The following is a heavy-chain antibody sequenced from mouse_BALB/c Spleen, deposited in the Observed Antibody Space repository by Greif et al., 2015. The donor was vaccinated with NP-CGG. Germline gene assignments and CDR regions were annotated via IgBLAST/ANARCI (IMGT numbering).Heavy chain of an antibody. D-gene: IGHD2-4*01. J-gene: IGHJ4*01. CDR2: IWAGGST. Sequence: VKLVESGPGLVAPSQSLSITCTVSGFSLTSYGVHWVRQPPGKGLEWLGVIWAGGSTNYNSALMSRLSISKDNSKSQVFLKMNSLQTDDTAMYYCAREGLRGPMDYWGQGTSVTVSS. CDR3: AREGLRGPMDY. CDR1: GFSLTSYG. V-gene: IGHV2-9*02.